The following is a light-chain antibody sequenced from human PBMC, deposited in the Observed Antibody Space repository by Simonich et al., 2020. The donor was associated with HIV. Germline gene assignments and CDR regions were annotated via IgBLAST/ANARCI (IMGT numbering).Light chain of an antibody. CDR1: QSVSSN. J-gene: IGKJ2*01. V-gene: IGKV3-15*01. Sequence: EIVMTQSPATLSVSPGERATLSCRASQSVSSNLARYQQKPGQAPRLLIYGAFTRATGIPARFSGSGSGTEFTLTISSMQSEDFAVYYCQQYNNWPLLFGQGTKVEIK. CDR3: QQYNNWPLL. CDR2: GAF.